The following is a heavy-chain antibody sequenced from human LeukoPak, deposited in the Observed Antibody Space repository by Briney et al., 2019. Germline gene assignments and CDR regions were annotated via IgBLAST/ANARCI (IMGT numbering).Heavy chain of an antibody. CDR2: IYYSGST. D-gene: IGHD3-22*01. V-gene: IGHV4-59*08. Sequence: PSETLSLTCTVSGGSITSNYWSWIRQPPGKGLEWIGYIYYSGSTNYNPSLKSRLTISVDTSKNQFSLKLSSVTAADTAVYYCARLQRVGNSGYYFDYWGQGTLVTVSS. CDR3: ARLQRVGNSGYYFDY. CDR1: GGSITSNY. J-gene: IGHJ4*02.